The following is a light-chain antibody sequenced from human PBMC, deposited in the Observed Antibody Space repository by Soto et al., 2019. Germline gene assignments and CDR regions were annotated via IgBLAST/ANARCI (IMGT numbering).Light chain of an antibody. CDR3: QHAYVSPDS. CDR1: EYINVY. CDR2: TAS. J-gene: IGKJ2*03. V-gene: IGKV1-39*01. Sequence: DIRMTQSPSSVSASIGDTVTITCRASEYINVYLNWYQQKPGEVTKLLIYTASTLHSGVPARFNGSGSETDFTLTIRSLQHDDVATYYCQHAYVSPDSFGQGTKVHIK.